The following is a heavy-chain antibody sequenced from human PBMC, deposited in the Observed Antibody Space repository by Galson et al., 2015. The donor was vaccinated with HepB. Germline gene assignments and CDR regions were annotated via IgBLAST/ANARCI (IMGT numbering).Heavy chain of an antibody. CDR3: ARGSWAFDY. D-gene: IGHD6-13*01. CDR2: IAYSGSSTI. CDR1: GFTFSDYY. Sequence: SLRLSCAASGFTFSDYYMSWIRQAPGKGLEWVPYIAYSGSSTIHYADSVKGRFTISRDSAKNSLYLQMDSLRVEDTALYYCARGSWAFDYWGQGALVTVSS. J-gene: IGHJ4*02. V-gene: IGHV3-11*01.